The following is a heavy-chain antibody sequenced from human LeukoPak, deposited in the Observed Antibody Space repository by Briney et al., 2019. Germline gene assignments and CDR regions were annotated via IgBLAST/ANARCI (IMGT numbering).Heavy chain of an antibody. CDR3: ARDHYDFWSGYQPQNWFDP. Sequence: ASVKVSCKASGYTFTSYAMHWVRQAPGQRLEWMGWINAGNGNTKYSQKFQGRVTITRDTSASTAYMELSSLRSEDTAVYYCARDHYDFWSGYQPQNWFDPWGQGTLVTVSS. J-gene: IGHJ5*02. D-gene: IGHD3-3*01. V-gene: IGHV1-3*01. CDR2: INAGNGNT. CDR1: GYTFTSYA.